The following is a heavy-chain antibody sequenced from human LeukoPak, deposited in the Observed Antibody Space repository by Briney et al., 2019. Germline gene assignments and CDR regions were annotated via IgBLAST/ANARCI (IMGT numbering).Heavy chain of an antibody. CDR1: GASVTDYY. D-gene: IGHD7-27*01. Sequence: SETLSLTCTVSGASVTDYYWSWIRQSPGKGLEWISYIHHSGNSDYNPSLRSRVTTSLDTSKNQFSLNLISVTAADTAVYYCTRGRWGLQSWSQGALVTVSS. CDR3: TRGRWGLQS. CDR2: IHHSGNS. J-gene: IGHJ5*02. V-gene: IGHV4-59*02.